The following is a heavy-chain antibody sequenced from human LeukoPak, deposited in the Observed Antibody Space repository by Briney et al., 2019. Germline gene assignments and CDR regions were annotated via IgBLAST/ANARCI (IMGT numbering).Heavy chain of an antibody. V-gene: IGHV3-48*03. CDR2: ISSSGSTI. CDR3: ARLPDLYCSSTSCYENFDY. CDR1: GFTFSSYG. Sequence: GSLRLSCAASGFTFSSYGMNWVRQAPGKGLEWVSYISSSGSTIYYADSVKGRFTISRDNAKNSLYLQMNSLRAEDTAVYYCARLPDLYCSSTSCYENFDYWGQGTLVTVSS. J-gene: IGHJ4*02. D-gene: IGHD2-2*01.